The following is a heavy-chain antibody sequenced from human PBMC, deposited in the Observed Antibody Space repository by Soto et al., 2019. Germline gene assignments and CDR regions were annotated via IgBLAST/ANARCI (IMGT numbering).Heavy chain of an antibody. CDR3: VRLGGDYGDDGEYFDY. CDR2: MNPNSGNT. Sequence: ASVKVSCKASGYTFTSYDINWVRQATGQGLEWMGWMNPNSGNTGYAQKFQGRVTMTRNTTISTAYMELSSLRSEDTAVYYCVRLGGDYGDDGEYFDYWGQGTLVTVSS. CDR1: GYTFTSYD. V-gene: IGHV1-8*01. J-gene: IGHJ4*02. D-gene: IGHD4-17*01.